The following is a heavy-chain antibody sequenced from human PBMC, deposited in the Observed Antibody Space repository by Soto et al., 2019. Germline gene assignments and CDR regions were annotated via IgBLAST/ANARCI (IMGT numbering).Heavy chain of an antibody. CDR3: ARSYDFWSGYYNWFDP. CDR2: IWYDGSNK. CDR1: GFTFSSYG. V-gene: IGHV3-33*01. J-gene: IGHJ5*02. Sequence: GGSLRLSCAASGFTFSSYGMHWVRQAPGKGLEWVAVIWYDGSNKYYADSVKGRFTISRDNSKNTLYLQMNSLRAEDTAVYYCARSYDFWSGYYNWFDPWGQGTLVTVSS. D-gene: IGHD3-3*01.